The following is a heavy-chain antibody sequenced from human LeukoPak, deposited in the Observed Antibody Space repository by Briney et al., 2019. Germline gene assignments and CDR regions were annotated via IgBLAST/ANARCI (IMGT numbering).Heavy chain of an antibody. D-gene: IGHD3-10*01. Sequence: GGSLRLSCAASGFTFSSYSMNWVRQAPGKGLEWVSSISSSSSYIYYADSVKGRFTISRDNAKNSLYLQMNSLRAEDTAVYYCARESGMGAFDIWGQGTMVTVSS. J-gene: IGHJ3*02. CDR1: GFTFSSYS. V-gene: IGHV3-21*01. CDR2: ISSSSSYI. CDR3: ARESGMGAFDI.